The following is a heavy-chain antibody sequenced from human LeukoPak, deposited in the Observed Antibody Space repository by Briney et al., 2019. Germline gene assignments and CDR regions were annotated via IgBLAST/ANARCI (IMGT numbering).Heavy chain of an antibody. J-gene: IGHJ3*01. CDR3: AKGTTVTSAFGF. V-gene: IGHV3-9*01. CDR2: ISWNSGSI. D-gene: IGHD4-17*01. CDR1: GFTFDDYA. Sequence: PGRSLRLSCAASGFTFDDYAVHWVRQAPGKGLEWVSGISWNSGSIGYADSVKSRFTISRDNAKNSLYLQMNSLRAEDTALYYCAKGTTVTSAFGFWGQGTMVTVSS.